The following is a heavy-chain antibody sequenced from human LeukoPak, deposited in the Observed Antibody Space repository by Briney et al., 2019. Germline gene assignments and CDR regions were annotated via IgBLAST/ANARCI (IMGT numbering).Heavy chain of an antibody. Sequence: GGSLRLSCAASGFTFSSSWLSWVRQAPGKGLEWVANIKQDGSERYYVDSVKGRFTISRDNAKNSLYLQMNSLRAEDTAVYYCARSGYSYPYTGYWGQGTLVTVSS. J-gene: IGHJ4*02. V-gene: IGHV3-7*01. CDR2: IKQDGSER. CDR3: ARSGYSYPYTGY. CDR1: GFTFSSSW. D-gene: IGHD5-18*01.